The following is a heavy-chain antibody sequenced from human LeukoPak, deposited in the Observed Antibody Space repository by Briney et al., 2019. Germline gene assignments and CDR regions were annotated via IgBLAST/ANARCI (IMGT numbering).Heavy chain of an antibody. CDR2: IRSKAYGGTT. CDR1: GFTFGDYA. V-gene: IGHV3-49*04. D-gene: IGHD3-10*01. Sequence: GGSLRLSCTASGFTFGDYAMSWVRQAPGKGLEWVGFIRSKAYGGTTEYAASVKGRFTISRDDSKSIAYLQMNSLKTEDTAVYYCTRDPVRVRGVNDAFDIRGQGTMVTVSS. CDR3: TRDPVRVRGVNDAFDI. J-gene: IGHJ3*02.